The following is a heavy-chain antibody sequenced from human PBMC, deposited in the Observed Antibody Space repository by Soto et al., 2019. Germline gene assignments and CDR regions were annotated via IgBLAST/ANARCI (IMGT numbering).Heavy chain of an antibody. V-gene: IGHV3-21*01. J-gene: IGHJ4*02. Sequence: EVQLVESGGGLVKPGGSLRLSCAASGFTFSSYSMNWVRQAPGKGLEWVSSISSSSSYIYYADSVKGRFTNSRDNAKNSLYLQMTSLRAEDTAVYYCAKEAGELSTRSFDYWGQGTLVTVSS. CDR2: ISSSSSYI. D-gene: IGHD3-16*02. CDR1: GFTFSSYS. CDR3: AKEAGELSTRSFDY.